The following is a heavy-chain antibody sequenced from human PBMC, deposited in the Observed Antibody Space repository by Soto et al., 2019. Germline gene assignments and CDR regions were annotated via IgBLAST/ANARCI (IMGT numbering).Heavy chain of an antibody. D-gene: IGHD3-22*01. Sequence: PGESLKISCKGSGYSFAGYWITWVRQKPGKGLEWMGRIVPSDSQTYYSPSFRGHVTISVTKSITTVFLQWSSLRASDTAMYYCARQIYDSDTGPNFQYYFDSWGQGTLVTVSS. CDR1: GYSFAGYW. V-gene: IGHV5-10-1*01. CDR3: ARQIYDSDTGPNFQYYFDS. J-gene: IGHJ4*02. CDR2: IVPSDSQT.